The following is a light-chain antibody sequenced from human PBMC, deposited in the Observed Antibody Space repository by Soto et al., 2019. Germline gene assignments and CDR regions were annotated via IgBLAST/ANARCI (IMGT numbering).Light chain of an antibody. CDR2: RNN. CDR3: VSWDGSLSGWV. CDR1: TSNIGSDF. Sequence: QSVLTQPPSASGTPGQKVTISCSGTTSNIGSDFLYWFQQFPGTAPILLIYRNNQRPSGVSDRFSGSKSGTSGSLAISGLQSEDEADYYCVSWDGSLSGWVLGGGTKVTVL. J-gene: IGLJ3*02. V-gene: IGLV1-47*01.